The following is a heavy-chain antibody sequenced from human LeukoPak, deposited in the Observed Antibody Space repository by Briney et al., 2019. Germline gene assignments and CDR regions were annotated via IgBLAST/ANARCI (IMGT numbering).Heavy chain of an antibody. D-gene: IGHD2-15*01. Sequence: SETLSLTCTVSGGSISSSSYYWGWIRQPPGKGLEWIGSIYYSGSTYYNPSLKSLVTISVDTSKNQFSLKLSSVTAADTAVYYCARALYYCSGGSCYHWFDPWGQGTLVTVSS. CDR2: IYYSGST. J-gene: IGHJ5*02. CDR3: ARALYYCSGGSCYHWFDP. CDR1: GGSISSSSYY. V-gene: IGHV4-39*07.